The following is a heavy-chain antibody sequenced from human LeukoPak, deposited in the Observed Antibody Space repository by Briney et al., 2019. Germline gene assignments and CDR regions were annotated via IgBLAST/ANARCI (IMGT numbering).Heavy chain of an antibody. V-gene: IGHV4-4*07. CDR1: GDSVSGFY. Sequence: SEALSLTCSVSGDSVSGFYWSWIRQPAGKGLEWIGRIYTSGNTRDTSTKYNPSLKSRVSMSVDTSKNQFSLKLRSVTAADTAIYYCAIDTFSNGWWDYSDYWGQGTLVTVSS. CDR2: IYTSGNTRDTST. J-gene: IGHJ4*02. D-gene: IGHD6-19*01. CDR3: AIDTFSNGWWDYSDY.